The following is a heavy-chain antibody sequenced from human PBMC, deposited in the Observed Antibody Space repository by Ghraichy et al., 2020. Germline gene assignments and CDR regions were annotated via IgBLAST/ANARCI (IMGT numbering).Heavy chain of an antibody. CDR1: GGSISSYY. CDR3: ARESNDIVVVVAATPVGPFDY. Sequence: SETLSLTCTVSGGSISSYYWSWIRQPAGKGLEWIGRIYTSGSTNYNPSLKSRVTMSVDMSKNQFSLKLSSVTAADTAVYYCARESNDIVVVVAATPVGPFDYWGQGTLVTVSS. J-gene: IGHJ4*02. D-gene: IGHD2-15*01. CDR2: IYTSGST. V-gene: IGHV4-4*07.